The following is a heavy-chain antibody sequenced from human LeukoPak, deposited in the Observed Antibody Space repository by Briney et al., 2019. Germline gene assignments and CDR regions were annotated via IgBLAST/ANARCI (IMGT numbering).Heavy chain of an antibody. Sequence: PGRSLRLSCAASGFTFSNAWMSWVRQAPGKGLEWVGRIKSKTDGGTTDYAAPVKGRFTISRDDSKNTLYLQMNSLKTEDTAVYYCTTVLVLASLVGATDVDYWGQGTLVTVSS. V-gene: IGHV3-15*01. CDR2: IKSKTDGGTT. D-gene: IGHD1-26*01. CDR1: GFTFSNAW. CDR3: TTVLVLASLVGATDVDY. J-gene: IGHJ4*02.